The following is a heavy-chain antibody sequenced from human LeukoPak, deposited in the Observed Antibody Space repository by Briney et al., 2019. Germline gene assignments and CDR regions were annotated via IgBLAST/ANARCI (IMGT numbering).Heavy chain of an antibody. Sequence: GGSLRLSCAASGFTFNIYGMNWVRQAPGKGLEWVSGISGSGVSTDYADSVKGRFTTSRDNSKNMVYLQMNTLRAEDTATYYCAKDRGPYIEIDNNWLRPWGQGTLVTVSS. J-gene: IGHJ5*02. CDR2: ISGSGVST. D-gene: IGHD2-15*01. CDR1: GFTFNIYG. CDR3: AKDRGPYIEIDNNWLRP. V-gene: IGHV3-23*01.